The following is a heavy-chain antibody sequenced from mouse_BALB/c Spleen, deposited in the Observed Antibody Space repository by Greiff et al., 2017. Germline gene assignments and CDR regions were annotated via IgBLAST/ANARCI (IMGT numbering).Heavy chain of an antibody. J-gene: IGHJ3*01. CDR1: GFSLTSYG. CDR2: IWGGGST. V-gene: IGHV2-6-5*01. CDR3: ATVYYGNYEGFAY. D-gene: IGHD2-1*01. Sequence: QVQLKESGPGLVAPSQSLSITCTVSGFSLTSYGVSWIRQPPGKGLEWLGVIWGGGSTYYNSALKSRLSISKDNSKSQVFLKMNSLQTDDTAMYYCATVYYGNYEGFAYWGQGTLVTVSA.